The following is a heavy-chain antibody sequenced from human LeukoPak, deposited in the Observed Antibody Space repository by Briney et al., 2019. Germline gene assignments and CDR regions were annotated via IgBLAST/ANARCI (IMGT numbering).Heavy chain of an antibody. CDR1: GFTFSDYY. CDR2: ISSSGSTI. J-gene: IGHJ4*02. V-gene: IGHV3-11*01. CDR3: ATTGIEAAEPIDY. Sequence: PGGSLRLSCAASGFTFSDYYMSWIRQAPGKGLEWVSYISSSGSTIYYADSVKGRFTISRDNAKNSLYLQMNSLRAEDTAVYYCATTGIEAAEPIDYWGQGTLVTVSS. D-gene: IGHD6-13*01.